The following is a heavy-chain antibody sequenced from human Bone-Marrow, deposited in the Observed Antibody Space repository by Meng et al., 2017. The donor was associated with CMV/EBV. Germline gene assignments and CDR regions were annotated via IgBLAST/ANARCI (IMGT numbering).Heavy chain of an antibody. CDR2: IYHTGST. CDR1: GGPISNSNYY. J-gene: IGHJ4*02. CDR3: ARDKGPYDSSGTFDY. V-gene: IGHV4-39*02. D-gene: IGHD3-22*01. Sequence: SETLSLTCAVSGGPISNSNYYWGWIRQPPAKGLEWIGSIYHTGSTYYNPSLKSRVTLSVDTSQNQFSLKLSSVTAADTAVYYCARDKGPYDSSGTFDYWGQGTLVTVSS.